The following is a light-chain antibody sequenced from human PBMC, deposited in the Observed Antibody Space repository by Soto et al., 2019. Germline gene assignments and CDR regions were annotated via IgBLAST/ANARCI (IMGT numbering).Light chain of an antibody. CDR1: QSVSSSY. V-gene: IGKV3-20*01. CDR3: QQFGSSPFFT. CDR2: GAS. Sequence: EIVLTQSPGTLSLSPGERATLSCRASQSVSSSYLAWYQQKPGQAPRLLIYGASSRATGIPDRFSGSGSGTDFTLTISRLEPEDFAVYYCQQFGSSPFFTFGPGTNVDIK. J-gene: IGKJ3*01.